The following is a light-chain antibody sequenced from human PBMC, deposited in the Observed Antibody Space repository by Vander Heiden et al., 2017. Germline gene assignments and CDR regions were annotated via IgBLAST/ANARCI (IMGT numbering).Light chain of an antibody. V-gene: IGLV2-14*01. CDR3: SSYTSTSTLYV. J-gene: IGLJ1*01. CDR1: SSDIGAYNY. Sequence: SALTQPASVSGSPGQSITIPCSGTSSDIGAYNYVSWFQPHPDTAPKLIIYDVSIRPSGVSNRFSGSKSGNTASLTISGLLPEDEADYFCSSYTSTSTLYVFGTGTKVTVL. CDR2: DVS.